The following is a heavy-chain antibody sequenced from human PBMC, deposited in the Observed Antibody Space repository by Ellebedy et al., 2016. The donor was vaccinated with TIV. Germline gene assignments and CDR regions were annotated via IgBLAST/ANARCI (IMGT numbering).Heavy chain of an antibody. CDR2: IYSSGNS. Sequence: SETLSLTCTVSGGSIRSYYWAWIRQPPGKGLEWIAFIYSSGNSNYNSSLKSRATISLDLSREQFSLKLNSVTPEDTAVYYCARDIVAAAQDTAMVRPFDYWGQGTLVTVSS. CDR3: ARDIVAAAQDTAMVRPFDY. V-gene: IGHV4-59*12. J-gene: IGHJ4*02. D-gene: IGHD5-18*01. CDR1: GGSIRSYY.